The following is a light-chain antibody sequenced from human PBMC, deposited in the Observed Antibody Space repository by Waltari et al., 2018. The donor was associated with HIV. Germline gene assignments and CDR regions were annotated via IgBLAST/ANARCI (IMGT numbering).Light chain of an antibody. V-gene: IGLV1-40*01. CDR3: QSHDSSLSGYV. J-gene: IGLJ1*01. CDR2: GNS. Sequence: QSVLTQPPSVSGAPGQRVTISCTGSSSNIGAGYHVHWYQQLPGTAPKLLIYGNSSRPSVVPDRFSGSKSGTSASLAITGLQTEDEADYHCQSHDSSLSGYVFGTGTKVTVL. CDR1: SSNIGAGYH.